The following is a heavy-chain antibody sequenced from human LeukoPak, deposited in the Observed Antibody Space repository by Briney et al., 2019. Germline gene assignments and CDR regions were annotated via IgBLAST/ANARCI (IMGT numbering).Heavy chain of an antibody. CDR1: GFTFSSYE. Sequence: GGSLRLSCAASGFTFSSYEMNWVRQAPGKGLEWVSAISGSGGSTYYADSVKGRFTISRDNSKNTLYLQMNSLRAEDTAVYYCAKGGYSSGWYGYYFDYWGQGTLVTVSS. D-gene: IGHD6-19*01. V-gene: IGHV3-23*01. CDR2: ISGSGGST. CDR3: AKGGYSSGWYGYYFDY. J-gene: IGHJ4*02.